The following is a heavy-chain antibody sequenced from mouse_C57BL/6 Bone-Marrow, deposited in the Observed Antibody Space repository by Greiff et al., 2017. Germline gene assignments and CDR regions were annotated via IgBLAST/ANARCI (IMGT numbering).Heavy chain of an antibody. V-gene: IGHV1-81*01. CDR1: GYTFTSYG. Sequence: QVQLKQSGAELARPGASVKLSCKASGYTFTSYGISWVKPRTGQGLEWIGEIYPRSGNTYYNEKFKGKATLTADKSSSTAYMERRSLASEDSAVYFSARRTTVVARNYAMDYWGQGTSVTVSS. CDR2: IYPRSGNT. J-gene: IGHJ4*01. CDR3: ARRTTVVARNYAMDY. D-gene: IGHD1-1*01.